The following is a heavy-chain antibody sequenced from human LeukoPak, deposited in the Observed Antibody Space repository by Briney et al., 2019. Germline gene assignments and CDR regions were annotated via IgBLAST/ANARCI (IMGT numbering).Heavy chain of an antibody. D-gene: IGHD3-3*01. Sequence: RASAKVSCKASGYTFTSYGISWVRQAPGQGLEWMGWISAYNGNTNFVQKLQDRVTMTTDTSTTTAYMELRSLRSDDTAVYYCARDWSGSFDYWGQGTLVTVSS. CDR2: ISAYNGNT. CDR1: GYTFTSYG. CDR3: ARDWSGSFDY. V-gene: IGHV1-18*04. J-gene: IGHJ4*02.